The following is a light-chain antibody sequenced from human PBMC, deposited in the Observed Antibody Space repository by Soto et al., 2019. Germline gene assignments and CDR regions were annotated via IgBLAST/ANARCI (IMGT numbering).Light chain of an antibody. CDR3: SSYTSSSTYV. J-gene: IGLJ1*01. CDR1: SSDVGGYNH. V-gene: IGLV2-14*03. CDR2: DVS. Sequence: LTQPASVSGSAGHSITISCTGTSSDVGGYNHVSWYQHHPGKAPKVIIYDVSNRPSGVSNRFSGSKSGNTASLTFSGLQAEDEADYYCSSYTSSSTYVFGTGTKVTVL.